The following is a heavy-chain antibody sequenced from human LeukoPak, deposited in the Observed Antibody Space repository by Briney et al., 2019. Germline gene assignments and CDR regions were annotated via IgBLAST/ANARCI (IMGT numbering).Heavy chain of an antibody. D-gene: IGHD2-15*01. J-gene: IGHJ6*03. CDR3: VIVAKGRYFFYYMDV. CDR2: ISFYNSYT. CDR1: GYTLPNYG. Sequence: ASVKLSCKASGYTLPNYGISWVRLAPGQGLEWIGWISFYNSYTKYADKFQGRVTMTPDRATMTTETSTATVYMELRSMRSDDTAVYFCVIVAKGRYFFYYMDVWGKGTTVTVSS. V-gene: IGHV1-18*01.